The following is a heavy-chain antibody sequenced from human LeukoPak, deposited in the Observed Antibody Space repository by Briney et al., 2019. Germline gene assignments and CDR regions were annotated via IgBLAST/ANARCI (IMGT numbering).Heavy chain of an antibody. CDR2: NNANREHR. D-gene: IGHD4-17*01. J-gene: IGHJ1*01. Sequence: PGRSLRLSCAASGVTFSSDSMNSGRHAPGEGLEWVSSNNANREHRYHADSVKGRFTIPRDNAENSLYLQMNSLRAEDTAVYYCVRDMTTVTTCYLQHWGQGTLVTVSS. CDR3: VRDMTTVTTCYLQH. V-gene: IGHV3-21*01. CDR1: GVTFSSDS.